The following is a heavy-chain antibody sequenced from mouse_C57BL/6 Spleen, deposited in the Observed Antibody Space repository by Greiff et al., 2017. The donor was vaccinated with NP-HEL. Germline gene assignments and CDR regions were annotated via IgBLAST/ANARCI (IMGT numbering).Heavy chain of an antibody. V-gene: IGHV1-72*01. D-gene: IGHD2-4*01. CDR2: IDPNSGGT. CDR1: GYTFTSYW. J-gene: IGHJ4*01. Sequence: QVHVKQPGAELVKPGASVKLSCKASGYTFTSYWMHWVKQRPGRGLEWIGRIDPNSGGTKYNEKFKSKATLTVDKPSSTAYMQLSSLTSEDSAVYYCARSGGLRRTDYYAMDYWGQGTSVTVSS. CDR3: ARSGGLRRTDYYAMDY.